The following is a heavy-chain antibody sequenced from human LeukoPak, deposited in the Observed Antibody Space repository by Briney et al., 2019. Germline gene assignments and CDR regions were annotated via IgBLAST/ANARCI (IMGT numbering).Heavy chain of an antibody. CDR3: ARDSSISPFDY. D-gene: IGHD2-15*01. CDR1: GFTVSSNY. CDR2: IYSGGST. Sequence: PGGSLRLSCAASGFTVSSNYMSWVRQAPGKGLEWVSVIYSGGSTYYADSVKGRFTISRDNSKNTLYLQMNSLRAEDTAVYYCARDSSISPFDYWGQGTLVTVSS. J-gene: IGHJ4*02. V-gene: IGHV3-53*01.